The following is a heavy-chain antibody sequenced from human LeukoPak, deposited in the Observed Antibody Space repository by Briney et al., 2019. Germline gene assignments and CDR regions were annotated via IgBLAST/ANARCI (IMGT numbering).Heavy chain of an antibody. V-gene: IGHV3-72*01. CDR1: GFTCSDHY. CDR2: SRNKANSYTT. CDR3: VRVGRSETLDY. J-gene: IGHJ4*02. Sequence: GGSLRLSCAASGFTCSDHYMDWVRQAPGKGLEWVGRSRNKANSYTTECAASVKGRFTISRDDSKNSLYLQMNSLKTEDTAVYHCVRVGRSETLDYWGQGTLVTVSS.